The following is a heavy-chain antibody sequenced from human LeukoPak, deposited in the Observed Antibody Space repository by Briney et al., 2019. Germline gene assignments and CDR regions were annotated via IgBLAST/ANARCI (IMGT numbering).Heavy chain of an antibody. CDR2: IYPGDSDT. V-gene: IGHV5-51*01. J-gene: IGHJ4*02. CDR1: GYSFTSYW. Sequence: GESLKISCKGSGYSFTSYWIGWVRQMPGKGLEWMGIIYPGDSDTRYSPSFQGQVTISADKSISTAYLQWSSLKASDTAMYYCARLSVDMAAAGTGIKYYFDYWGQGTLVTVSS. D-gene: IGHD6-13*01. CDR3: ARLSVDMAAAGTGIKYYFDY.